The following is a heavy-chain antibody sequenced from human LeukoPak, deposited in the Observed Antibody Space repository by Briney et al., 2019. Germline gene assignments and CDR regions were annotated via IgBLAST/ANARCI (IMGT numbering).Heavy chain of an antibody. J-gene: IGHJ6*03. CDR1: GLTFSSYA. V-gene: IGHV3-23*01. Sequence: GGSLRLSCAASGLTFSSYAMSWVRQAPGKGLEWVSAISGSGGSTYYADSVKGRFTISRDNSKNTLYLQMNSLRAEDTAVYYCAKLPTPYYYYYYMDVWGKGTTVAVSS. CDR3: AKLPTPYYYYYYMDV. D-gene: IGHD2-15*01. CDR2: ISGSGGST.